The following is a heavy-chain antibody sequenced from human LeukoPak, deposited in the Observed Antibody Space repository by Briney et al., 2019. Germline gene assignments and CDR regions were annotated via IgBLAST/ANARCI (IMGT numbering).Heavy chain of an antibody. V-gene: IGHV3-48*03. CDR2: ISSSGSTI. D-gene: IGHD2-8*01. J-gene: IGHJ4*02. Sequence: PGGSLRLSCAASGFTFSSYEMNWVRQAPGKGLEWVSYISSSGSTIYYADSVKGRFTISRDNAKNSMSLQMNGLRAEDTAVYYCARDKMLTGRGGDFDYWGPGTLVTVSS. CDR1: GFTFSSYE. CDR3: ARDKMLTGRGGDFDY.